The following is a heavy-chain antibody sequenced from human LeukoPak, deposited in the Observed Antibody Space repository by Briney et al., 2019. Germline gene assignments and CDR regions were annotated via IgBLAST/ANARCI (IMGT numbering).Heavy chain of an antibody. D-gene: IGHD3-22*01. V-gene: IGHV1-69*13. CDR2: IIPIFGTA. J-gene: IGHJ4*02. Sequence: ASVKVSCKASGGTFSSYAISWVRQAPGQGLEWMGGIIPIFGTANYAQKFQGRVTITADESTSTAYMELSRLRSDDTAVYYCAVEADYYDSSGYAHLDYWGQGTLVTVSS. CDR3: AVEADYYDSSGYAHLDY. CDR1: GGTFSSYA.